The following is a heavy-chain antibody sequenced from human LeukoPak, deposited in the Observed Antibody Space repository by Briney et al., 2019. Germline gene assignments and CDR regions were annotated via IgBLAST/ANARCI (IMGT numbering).Heavy chain of an antibody. J-gene: IGHJ5*02. CDR3: ASSGLDPYSGYDFNWFDP. CDR2: ISGSGGST. V-gene: IGHV3-23*01. CDR1: GFTFSSYA. D-gene: IGHD5-12*01. Sequence: GGSLRLSCAASGFTFSSYAMSWVRQAPGKGLEWVSAISGSGGSTYYADSVKGRFTISRDNSKNTLYLQMNSLRAEDTAVYYCASSGLDPYSGYDFNWFDPWGQGTLVTVSS.